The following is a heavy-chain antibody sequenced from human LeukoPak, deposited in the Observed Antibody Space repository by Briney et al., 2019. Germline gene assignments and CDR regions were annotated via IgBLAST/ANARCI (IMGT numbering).Heavy chain of an antibody. V-gene: IGHV1-3*01. D-gene: IGHD5-24*01. Sequence: ASVKVSCKASGYTFTDYAINWVRQAPGQRLEWMGWINAGNGNTRYSQRFQGRVTITRDTSASTAYMELSSLTSEDTAVYYCARGRWSATTASYYLDFWGQGTLVTVSS. CDR2: INAGNGNT. CDR3: ARGRWSATTASYYLDF. J-gene: IGHJ4*02. CDR1: GYTFTDYA.